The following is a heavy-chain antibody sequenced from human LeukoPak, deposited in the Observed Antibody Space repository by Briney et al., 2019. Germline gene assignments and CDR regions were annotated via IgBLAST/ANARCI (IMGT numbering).Heavy chain of an antibody. Sequence: GGSLRLSCAASGFTFSSYSMNWIRQAPGKGLEWVSSISGSSSYIYYADSVKGRFTISRDNAKNSLYLQMSSLRAEDTAVYYCARDQSSVAGTTYNWFDPWGQGTLVTVSS. D-gene: IGHD6-19*01. J-gene: IGHJ5*02. V-gene: IGHV3-21*01. CDR2: ISGSSSYI. CDR1: GFTFSSYS. CDR3: ARDQSSVAGTTYNWFDP.